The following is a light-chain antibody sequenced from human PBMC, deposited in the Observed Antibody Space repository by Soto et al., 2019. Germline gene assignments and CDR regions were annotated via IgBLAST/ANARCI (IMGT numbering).Light chain of an antibody. V-gene: IGKV1-9*01. J-gene: IGKJ5*01. Sequence: ELTRSSFSLSAASGDRITITCRAGQGISSYLAWYQQKPGKAPTLLIYAASTLQSGVPSRFSGSGSGTDFTLTISSLQPEDFATYYCEQLNSYPLTFVQGRRLQTK. CDR2: AAS. CDR3: EQLNSYPLT. CDR1: QGISSY.